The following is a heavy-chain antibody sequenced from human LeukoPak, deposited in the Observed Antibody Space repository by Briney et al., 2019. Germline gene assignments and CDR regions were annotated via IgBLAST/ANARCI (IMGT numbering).Heavy chain of an antibody. Sequence: SETLSLTCTVSGGSISNYYWSWIRRPAGKGLEWIGRISASGNTNYNPSLKSRVTMSVDTSMNLFALKLSSVTAADTAVYYCARQGVATAIDYWGQGTLVTVSS. V-gene: IGHV4-4*07. D-gene: IGHD2-21*02. CDR3: ARQGVATAIDY. CDR2: ISASGNT. J-gene: IGHJ4*02. CDR1: GGSISNYY.